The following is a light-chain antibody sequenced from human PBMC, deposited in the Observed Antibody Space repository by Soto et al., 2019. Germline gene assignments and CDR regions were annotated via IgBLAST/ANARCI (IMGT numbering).Light chain of an antibody. CDR1: QSISSY. CDR3: QHSYSTPQT. Sequence: DIQMTQSPSSLSASVGDRVTITYRASQSISSYLNWYQQKPGKAPKLLIYAASSLQSGVPSRFSGSGSGTDFTLTISRLQPEDFATYYCQHSYSTPQTFGQGTKVEIK. J-gene: IGKJ1*01. V-gene: IGKV1-39*01. CDR2: AAS.